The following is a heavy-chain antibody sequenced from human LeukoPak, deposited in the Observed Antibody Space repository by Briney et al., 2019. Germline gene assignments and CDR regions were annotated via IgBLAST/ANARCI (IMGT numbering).Heavy chain of an antibody. V-gene: IGHV4-59*01. CDR3: ARDSSYGFFDY. CDR2: IYYSGST. Sequence: SDTLSLTCTVSGGSISSYYWSWIRQPPGKGLEWIGYIYYSGSTNYNPSLKSRVTISVDTSKNQFSLKLSSVTAADTAVYYCARDSSYGFFDYWGQGTLVTVSS. CDR1: GGSISSYY. J-gene: IGHJ4*02. D-gene: IGHD5-18*01.